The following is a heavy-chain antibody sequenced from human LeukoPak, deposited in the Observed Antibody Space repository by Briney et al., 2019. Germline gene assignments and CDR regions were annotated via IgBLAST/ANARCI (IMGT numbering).Heavy chain of an antibody. J-gene: IGHJ6*02. CDR1: GGSITGYY. V-gene: IGHV4-59*01. Sequence: PSETLSLTCTVSGGSITGYYWTWIRQPPGKGLEWIGYIYYSGSTNYNPSLKSRVTISVDTSKNQFSLKLSSVTAADMAVYYCARYSSSWYHSYYYGMDVWGQGTTVTVSS. CDR2: IYYSGST. D-gene: IGHD6-13*01. CDR3: ARYSSSWYHSYYYGMDV.